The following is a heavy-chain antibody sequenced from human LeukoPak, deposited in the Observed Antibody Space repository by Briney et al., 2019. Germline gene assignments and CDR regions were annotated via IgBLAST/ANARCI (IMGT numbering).Heavy chain of an antibody. V-gene: IGHV3-48*01. D-gene: IGHD1-26*01. J-gene: IGHJ4*02. Sequence: GGSLRLSCAASGFTFSSYSMNWVRQAPGKGLEWVSYISSSSSIIYYADSVKGRFTISRDNAKNSLYLQMNSLRAEDTAVYYCARDGTQWEPRDYWGQGTLVTVSS. CDR3: ARDGTQWEPRDY. CDR2: ISSSSSII. CDR1: GFTFSSYS.